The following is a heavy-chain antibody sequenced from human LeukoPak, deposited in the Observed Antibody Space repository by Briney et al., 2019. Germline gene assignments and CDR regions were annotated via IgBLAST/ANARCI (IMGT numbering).Heavy chain of an antibody. CDR3: AGTYYDILTGYRPLGY. J-gene: IGHJ4*02. CDR2: IYYSGST. CDR1: GGSISSYY. D-gene: IGHD3-9*01. V-gene: IGHV4-59*08. Sequence: SETLSLTCTVSGGSISSYYWSWIRQPPGKGLEWIGYIYYSGSTNYTPSLKSRVTISVDTSKNQFSLKLSSVTAADTAVYYCAGTYYDILTGYRPLGYWGQGTLVTVSS.